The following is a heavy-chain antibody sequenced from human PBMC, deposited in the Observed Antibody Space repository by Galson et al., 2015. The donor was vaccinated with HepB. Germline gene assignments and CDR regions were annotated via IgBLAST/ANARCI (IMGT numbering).Heavy chain of an antibody. CDR1: GGSISSYY. CDR3: ARAPGGGVIGHTD. D-gene: IGHD3-16*02. J-gene: IGHJ4*02. V-gene: IGHV4-59*08. Sequence: SETLSLTCTVSGGSISSYYWSWIRQPPGKGLEWIGYIYYSGSTNYNPSLKSRVTISVDTSKNQFSLKLSSVTAADTAVYYCARAPGGGVIGHTDWGQGTLVTVSS. CDR2: IYYSGST.